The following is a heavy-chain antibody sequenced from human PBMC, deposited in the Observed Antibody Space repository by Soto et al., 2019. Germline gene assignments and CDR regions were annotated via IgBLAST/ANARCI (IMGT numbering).Heavy chain of an antibody. CDR3: ERSIVAAGNRWFDP. J-gene: IGHJ5*02. V-gene: IGHV2-70*04. Sequence: VSGPTLVNPTQTLTRTCTFSGFSLSTSGMRVSWIRQPPGKALEWLARIDWDDDKLYSTSLKTRLTISKDTYKNQVVLTMTNMDPVDTATYYCERSIVAAGNRWFDPWGQGTLVTVSS. CDR1: GFSLSTSGMR. D-gene: IGHD6-13*01. CDR2: IDWDDDK.